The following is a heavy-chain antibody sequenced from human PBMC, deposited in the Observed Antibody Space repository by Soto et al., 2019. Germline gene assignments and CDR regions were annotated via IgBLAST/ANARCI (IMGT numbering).Heavy chain of an antibody. CDR3: ARAFSSRSLGRNNRRMDV. Sequence: GGSLRLSCAASGFTFSSYGMHWVRQAPGKGLEWVAVIWYDGSNKYYADSVKGRFTISRDNSKNTLYLQMNSLRAEDTAVYYCARAFSSRSLGRNNRRMDVWGQGTTVTVSS. CDR1: GFTFSSYG. V-gene: IGHV3-33*01. J-gene: IGHJ6*02. D-gene: IGHD7-27*01. CDR2: IWYDGSNK.